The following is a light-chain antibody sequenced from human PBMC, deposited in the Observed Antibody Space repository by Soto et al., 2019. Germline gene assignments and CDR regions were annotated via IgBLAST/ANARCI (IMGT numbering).Light chain of an antibody. V-gene: IGLV1-44*01. Sequence: QSVLTQPPSASETPGQRVTIACSGSSSNIGSTTVKWYQQLPGTAPKLLIYNNNQRPSGVPDRFSGSKSGTSASLAISGLQSEDEADYYCAACDDSLNGVVFGGGTKLTVL. CDR1: SSNIGSTT. CDR3: AACDDSLNGVV. CDR2: NNN. J-gene: IGLJ3*02.